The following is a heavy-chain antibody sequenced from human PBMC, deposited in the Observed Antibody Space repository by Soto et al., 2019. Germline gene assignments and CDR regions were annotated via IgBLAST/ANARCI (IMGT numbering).Heavy chain of an antibody. CDR3: ARACSSTSCYDVFDS. J-gene: IGHJ4*02. CDR2: IYTTGST. CDR1: GGNISSYY. Sequence: SETQSLTYTVSGGNISSYYWSWILQPAGKVLQWIGRIYTTGSTNYNPSLKSRVTMSVDTSKRQFSLKLSSVTDADTAVYYCARACSSTSCYDVFDSWGQGTLVTVSS. D-gene: IGHD2-2*01. V-gene: IGHV4-4*07.